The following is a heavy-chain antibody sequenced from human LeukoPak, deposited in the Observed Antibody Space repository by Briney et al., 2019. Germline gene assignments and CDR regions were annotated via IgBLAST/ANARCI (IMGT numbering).Heavy chain of an antibody. CDR3: TLGGVDTAMATDY. CDR1: GFTFGDYA. J-gene: IGHJ4*02. CDR2: IRSKAYGGTT. D-gene: IGHD5-18*01. Sequence: GGSLRLSCTASGFTFGDYAMSWVRQAPGKGLEWVGFIRSKAYGGTTEYAASVKGRFTISRDDSKSIAYLQMNSLKTEDTAVYYCTLGGVDTAMATDYWGQGTLVTVSS. V-gene: IGHV3-49*04.